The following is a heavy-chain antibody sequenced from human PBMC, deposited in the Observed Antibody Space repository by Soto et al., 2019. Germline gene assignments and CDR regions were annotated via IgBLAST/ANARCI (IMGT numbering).Heavy chain of an antibody. Sequence: QVQLVQSGAEVKKPGASVKVSCKASGYTFTSYGISWVRQAPGQGLEWMGWISAYNGNTNYAQKLQGRVTMTTDTSTSTAYMELRSLRSDDTAVYYCARVTTTNYYDFWSGYSFNGMDVWGQGTTVTVSS. CDR1: GYTFTSYG. J-gene: IGHJ6*02. CDR3: ARVTTTNYYDFWSGYSFNGMDV. D-gene: IGHD3-3*01. CDR2: ISAYNGNT. V-gene: IGHV1-18*04.